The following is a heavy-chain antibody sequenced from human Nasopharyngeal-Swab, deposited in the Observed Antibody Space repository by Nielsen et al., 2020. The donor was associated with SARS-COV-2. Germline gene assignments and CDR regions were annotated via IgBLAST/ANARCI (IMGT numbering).Heavy chain of an antibody. CDR1: GFTFSSYS. Sequence: GGSLRLSCAASGFTFSSYSMNWVRQAPGKGLEWVSSISSSSSYIYYADSVKGRFTISRDNAKNSLYLQMNSPRAEDTAVYYCARDRGTGDSYYYYGMDVWGQGTTVTVSS. CDR3: ARDRGTGDSYYYYGMDV. J-gene: IGHJ6*02. CDR2: ISSSSSYI. V-gene: IGHV3-21*01. D-gene: IGHD7-27*01.